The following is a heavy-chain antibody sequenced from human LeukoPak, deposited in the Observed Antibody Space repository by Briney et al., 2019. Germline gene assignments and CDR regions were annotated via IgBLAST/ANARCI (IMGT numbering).Heavy chain of an antibody. Sequence: SETLSLTCTVSGGSISSYYWSWIRQPAGKGLEWIGRIYTSGSTGYNPSLKSRVTMSVDTSKNQFSLKLSSVTAADTAVYYCARDLIRGGSGSCLNYWGQGTLVTVSS. CDR3: ARDLIRGGSGSCLNY. V-gene: IGHV4-4*07. CDR2: IYTSGST. J-gene: IGHJ4*02. CDR1: GGSISSYY. D-gene: IGHD3-10*01.